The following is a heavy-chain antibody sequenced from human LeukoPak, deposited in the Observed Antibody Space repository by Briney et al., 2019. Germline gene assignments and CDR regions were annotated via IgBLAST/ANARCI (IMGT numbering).Heavy chain of an antibody. CDR2: IDPSGGST. D-gene: IGHD6-13*01. Sequence: GASVKVSCKASGYTFTSYYMHWVPQAPGQGLEWMGIIDPSGGSTSYAQKFQGRVTMTRDTSISTAYMELSRLRSDDTAVYYCARRRFPIAAAGSDWFDPWGQGTLVTVSS. J-gene: IGHJ5*02. V-gene: IGHV1-46*01. CDR3: ARRRFPIAAAGSDWFDP. CDR1: GYTFTSYY.